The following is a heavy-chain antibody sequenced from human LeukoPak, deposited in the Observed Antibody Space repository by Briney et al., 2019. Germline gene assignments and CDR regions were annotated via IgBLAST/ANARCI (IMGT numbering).Heavy chain of an antibody. CDR3: ASDCGGDCARSAEAFDI. Sequence: GGSLRLSCAASGFILSTYAMNWVRQAPGKGLECVSTISGSGKNTYYTDSVKGRFTISRDNSKNTLYLQMNSLRAEDTAVYYCASDCGGDCARSAEAFDIWGQGTMVTVSS. D-gene: IGHD2-21*02. J-gene: IGHJ3*02. V-gene: IGHV3-23*01. CDR1: GFILSTYA. CDR2: ISGSGKNT.